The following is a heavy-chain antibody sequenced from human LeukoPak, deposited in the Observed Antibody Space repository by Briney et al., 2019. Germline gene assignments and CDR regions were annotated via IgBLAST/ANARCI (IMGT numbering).Heavy chain of an antibody. V-gene: IGHV4-31*03. J-gene: IGHJ4*02. Sequence: SETLSLTCTVSGGSISSGGYYWSWIRQHPGKGLEWIGYIYYSGSTYYNPSLKSRVTISVDTSKNQFSLKLSSVTAADTAVYYCARVNYYDSSGYYYDYFDYWGQGTLVTVSS. CDR2: IYYSGST. CDR1: GGSISSGGYY. CDR3: ARVNYYDSSGYYYDYFDY. D-gene: IGHD3-22*01.